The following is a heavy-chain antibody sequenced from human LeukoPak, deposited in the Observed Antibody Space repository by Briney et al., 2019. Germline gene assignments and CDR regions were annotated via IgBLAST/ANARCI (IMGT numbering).Heavy chain of an antibody. D-gene: IGHD1-20*01. CDR1: GYTLTELS. CDR3: ATLKENNWNPWFDP. V-gene: IGHV1-24*01. J-gene: IGHJ5*02. CDR2: FDPEDGET. Sequence: GASVKVSCKVSGYTLTELSMHWVRQAPGKGLEWMGGFDPEDGETIYAQKFQGRVTMTEDTSTDTAYMELSSLRSEDTAVYYCATLKENNWNPWFDPWGQGTLVTVSS.